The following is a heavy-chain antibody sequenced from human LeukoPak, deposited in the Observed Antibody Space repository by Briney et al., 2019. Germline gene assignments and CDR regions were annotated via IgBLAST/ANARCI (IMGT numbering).Heavy chain of an antibody. CDR3: ARDRDGAQGGY. CDR1: GYTFIDYY. D-gene: IGHD4-17*01. CDR2: INPNSGGT. J-gene: IGHJ4*02. V-gene: IGHV1-2*02. Sequence: ASVNVSCKASGYTFIDYYIHWVRQAPGHGLVWMGWINPNSGGTNYAQKFQGRVTMTRDTSISTAYMVLSSLRSDDTAVYYCARDRDGAQGGYWGQGTLVTVSS.